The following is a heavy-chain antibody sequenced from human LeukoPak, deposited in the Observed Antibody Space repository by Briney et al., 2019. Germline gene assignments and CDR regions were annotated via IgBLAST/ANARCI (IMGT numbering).Heavy chain of an antibody. V-gene: IGHV3-23*01. J-gene: IGHJ4*02. Sequence: GGSLRLSCAASGFTFSSYAMSGVGQAPGKGVGWVSVISGSGGSAYYADSVKGRFTISRDNSKNTLYLQLNSQRAEDTAVYYCARMLTGYYFGEDYFDYWGQGTLVTVSS. D-gene: IGHD3-9*01. CDR3: ARMLTGYYFGEDYFDY. CDR2: ISGSGGSA. CDR1: GFTFSSYA.